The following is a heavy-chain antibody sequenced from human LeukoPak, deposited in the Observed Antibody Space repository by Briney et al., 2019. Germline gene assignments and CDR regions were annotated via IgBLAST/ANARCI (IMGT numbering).Heavy chain of an antibody. V-gene: IGHV3-48*03. Sequence: PGGSLRLSCAASGFTFSSYEMHWVRQAPGKGLAWVSYISSSGSTMYYADSVKGRFTISRDNAKNSLYLQMNSLRAEDTAMYYCARDRPNVDSTGYFSRHDAFDIWGQGTMVTVSS. CDR3: ARDRPNVDSTGYFSRHDAFDI. CDR2: ISSSGSTM. D-gene: IGHD3-22*01. J-gene: IGHJ3*02. CDR1: GFTFSSYE.